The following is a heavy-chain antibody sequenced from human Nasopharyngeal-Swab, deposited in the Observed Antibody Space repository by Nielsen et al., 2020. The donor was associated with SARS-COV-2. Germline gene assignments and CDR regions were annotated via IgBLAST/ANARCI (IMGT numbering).Heavy chain of an antibody. Sequence: SGPTLVKPTQTLTLTCTFSGFSLSTSGMCVRWIRQPPGKALEWLARIDWDDDKYYSTSLKTRLTISKDTPKNQVVLTMTNMDPVDTATYYCSRICGSMPGHYPFDYWGQGTLVTVSS. CDR2: IDWDDDK. V-gene: IGHV2-70*11. CDR1: GFSLSTSGMC. D-gene: IGHD2-15*01. CDR3: SRICGSMPGHYPFDY. J-gene: IGHJ4*02.